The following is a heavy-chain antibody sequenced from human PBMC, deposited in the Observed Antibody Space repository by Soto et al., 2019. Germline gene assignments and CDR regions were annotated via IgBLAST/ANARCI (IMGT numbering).Heavy chain of an antibody. J-gene: IGHJ6*02. CDR1: GFTFSTYK. V-gene: IGHV3-48*03. CDR2: ISGSGAST. D-gene: IGHD6-19*01. CDR3: ARPLVAPVAGPYYYGMDV. Sequence: LRLSCTASGFTFSTYKMNWVRQAPGKGLEWISYISGSGASTYYADSVKGRFTISRDNAKNSLYLQMNSLTAEDTAVYYCARPLVAPVAGPYYYGMDVWGQGTTVTVSS.